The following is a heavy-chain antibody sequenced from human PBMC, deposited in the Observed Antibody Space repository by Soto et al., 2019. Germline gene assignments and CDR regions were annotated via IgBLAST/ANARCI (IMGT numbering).Heavy chain of an antibody. CDR3: ARGLAGALDY. D-gene: IGHD6-13*01. CDR1: GFTFSSYN. Sequence: EVQLVESGGGLVKPGGSLRLSCAASGFTFSSYNMNWVRQAPGKGLEWVSSISSSSSYIYYAASVKGRFTISRDNAKNSLYLQMNSLRAEDTAVYYCARGLAGALDYWGQGTLVTVSS. J-gene: IGHJ4*02. V-gene: IGHV3-21*02. CDR2: ISSSSSYI.